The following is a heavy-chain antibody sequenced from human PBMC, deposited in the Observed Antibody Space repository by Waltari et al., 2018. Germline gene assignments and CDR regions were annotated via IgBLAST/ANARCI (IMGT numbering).Heavy chain of an antibody. V-gene: IGHV4-38-2*01. CDR1: GYSISSGYY. Sequence: QVQLQESGPGLVKPSETLSLTCAVSGYSISSGYYWGWIRQPPGKGLEWIGSIYHSGSTYYNPSLKSRVTISGDTSKNQFSLKLSSVTAADTAVYYCASLYSSGRYGSWGQGTLVTVSS. CDR3: ASLYSSGRYGS. CDR2: IYHSGST. D-gene: IGHD6-19*01. J-gene: IGHJ4*02.